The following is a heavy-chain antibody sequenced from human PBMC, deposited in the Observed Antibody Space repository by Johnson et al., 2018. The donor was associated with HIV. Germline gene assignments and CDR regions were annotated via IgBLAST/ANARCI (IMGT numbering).Heavy chain of an antibody. CDR2: IYNGGST. Sequence: VQLVESGGGLVQPGGSLRLSCAASGFTVSSNYMSWVRQAPGKGLEWVSVIYNGGSTYSADSVKGRFTISRANSKNTLYLQMTSLRAEDTAVYYCARACRDGYTCDAFDIWGQGTMVTVSS. J-gene: IGHJ3*02. CDR1: GFTVSSNY. V-gene: IGHV3-66*01. CDR3: ARACRDGYTCDAFDI. D-gene: IGHD5-24*01.